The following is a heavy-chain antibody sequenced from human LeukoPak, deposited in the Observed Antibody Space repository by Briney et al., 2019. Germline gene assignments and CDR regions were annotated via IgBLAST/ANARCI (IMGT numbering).Heavy chain of an antibody. J-gene: IGHJ6*02. CDR2: IIPIFGTA. Sequence: GASVKVSCKASGGTFSSYAISWVRQAPGQGLEWMGGIIPIFGTANYAQKFQGRVTITADESTSTAYMELSSLRSEDTAVYYCASPEGPSSGSYRPNYGMDVWGQGTTVTVSS. D-gene: IGHD1-26*01. CDR3: ASPEGPSSGSYRPNYGMDV. CDR1: GGTFSSYA. V-gene: IGHV1-69*13.